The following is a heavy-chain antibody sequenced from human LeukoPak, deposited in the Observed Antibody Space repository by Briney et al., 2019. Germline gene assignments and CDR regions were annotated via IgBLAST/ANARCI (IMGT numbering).Heavy chain of an antibody. CDR2: ISGSGGST. CDR3: AKDRTRFCSSTSCYYAY. V-gene: IGHV3-23*01. CDR1: GFTFSSYA. D-gene: IGHD2-2*01. Sequence: GGSLRLSCAASGFTFSSYAMGWVRQAPGKGLEWVSAISGSGGSTYYADSVKGRFTISRDNSKNTLYLQMNSLRAEDTAVYYWAKDRTRFCSSTSCYYAYWGKGTLVTVSS. J-gene: IGHJ4*02.